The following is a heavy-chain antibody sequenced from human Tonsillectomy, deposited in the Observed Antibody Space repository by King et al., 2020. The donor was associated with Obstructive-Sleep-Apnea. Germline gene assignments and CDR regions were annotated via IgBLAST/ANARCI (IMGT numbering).Heavy chain of an antibody. CDR3: ARGPMTFGGVIVYFDY. D-gene: IGHD3-16*02. CDR2: ISYDGSNK. CDR1: GFTFSSYA. Sequence: VQLVESGGGVVQPGRSLRLSCAASGFTFSSYAMHLVRQAPGKGLEWVAVISYDGSNKYYSDSGKGRFTISRDNSKNTLYLQMNSLRAEDTAVYYCARGPMTFGGVIVYFDYWGQGTLVTVSS. J-gene: IGHJ4*02. V-gene: IGHV3-30*04.